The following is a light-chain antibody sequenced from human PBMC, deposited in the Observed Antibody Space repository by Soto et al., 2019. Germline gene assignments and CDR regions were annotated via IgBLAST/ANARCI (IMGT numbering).Light chain of an antibody. J-gene: IGLJ1*01. CDR1: SSNNGAGYD. CDR3: QSYDSSLSGSYV. V-gene: IGLV1-40*01. CDR2: DNN. Sequence: QAVVTQPPSVSGAPGQRVTISCTGSSSNNGAGYDVHWYQQVPGTAPKLLIYDNNNRPSGVPDRFSVSKSDTSASLAITGLQAEDEADYYCQSYDSSLSGSYVFGTGTKLTVL.